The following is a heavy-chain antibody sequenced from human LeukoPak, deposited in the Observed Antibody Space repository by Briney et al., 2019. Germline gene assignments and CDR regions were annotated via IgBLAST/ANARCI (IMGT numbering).Heavy chain of an antibody. CDR2: IKSKTDCGAT. CDR3: TTAVAYVWGSYHIDY. D-gene: IGHD3-16*02. J-gene: IGHJ4*02. Sequence: GGSLRLSCAASGFTFSNAWMSWVRQAAGKGLEWVGRIKSKTDCGATDYAAPVKGRFTISTDDSKNTLYLQINSLNTEDTAVYYCTTAVAYVWGSYHIDYWGQGTLVTVSS. CDR1: GFTFSNAW. V-gene: IGHV3-15*01.